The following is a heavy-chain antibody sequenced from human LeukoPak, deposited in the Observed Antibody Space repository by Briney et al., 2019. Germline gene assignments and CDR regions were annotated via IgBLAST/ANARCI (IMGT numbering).Heavy chain of an antibody. D-gene: IGHD3-9*01. CDR3: ASLHNFDLYY. CDR1: GGSISSSSYY. V-gene: IGHV4-39*01. CDR2: IHYSGST. J-gene: IGHJ4*02. Sequence: SETLSLTCTVSGGSISSSSYYWGWIRQPPGKGLEWIGSIHYSGSTYYNPSLNSRFTISEDTSKNQFSLKMSSVTAADTAVYYCASLHNFDLYYWGQGTLVTVSS.